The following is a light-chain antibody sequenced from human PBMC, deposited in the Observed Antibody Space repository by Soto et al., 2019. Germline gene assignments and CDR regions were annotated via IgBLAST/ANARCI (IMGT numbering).Light chain of an antibody. Sequence: DIQMTQSPSSLSASVGDRVTITCQASQDISNYLNWYQQKPGKAPKLLIYDASNLETGVPSRFSGSGSGTELYFNITTLQPEDVATYYCQQYDDLPITFGQGTRLDIK. CDR2: DAS. V-gene: IGKV1-33*01. J-gene: IGKJ5*01. CDR3: QQYDDLPIT. CDR1: QDISNY.